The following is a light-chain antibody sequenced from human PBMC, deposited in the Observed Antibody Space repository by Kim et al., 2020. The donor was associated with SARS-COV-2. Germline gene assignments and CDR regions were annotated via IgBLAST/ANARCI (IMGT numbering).Light chain of an antibody. Sequence: SYELTQPPSVSVSPGQTASITCSGDELGDKYVFWYQQKPGQAPVLVIYQDIKRPSGIPERFSASNSGNTATLIISGTQATDEADYYCQAWDSGTAVVFGG. CDR3: QAWDSGTAVV. CDR1: ELGDKY. V-gene: IGLV3-1*01. CDR2: QDI. J-gene: IGLJ2*01.